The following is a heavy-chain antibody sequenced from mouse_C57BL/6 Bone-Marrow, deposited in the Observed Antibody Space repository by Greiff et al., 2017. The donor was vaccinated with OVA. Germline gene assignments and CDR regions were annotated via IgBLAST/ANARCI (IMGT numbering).Heavy chain of an antibody. D-gene: IGHD1-1*01. V-gene: IGHV1-26*01. Sequence: EVQLQQSGPELVKPGASVKISCKASGYTFTDYYMNWVKQSHGKSLEWIGDINPNNGGTSYNQKFKGKATLTVDKSSSTAYMELRSLTSEDSAVYYCARGGGYYGSSYGAYWGQGTLVTVSA. J-gene: IGHJ3*01. CDR1: GYTFTDYY. CDR2: INPNNGGT. CDR3: ARGGGYYGSSYGAY.